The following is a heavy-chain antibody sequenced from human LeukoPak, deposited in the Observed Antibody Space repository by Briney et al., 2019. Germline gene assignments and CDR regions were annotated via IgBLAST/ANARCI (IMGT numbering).Heavy chain of an antibody. J-gene: IGHJ4*02. CDR2: IKSKTDGGTT. Sequence: PGGSLRLSCAASGFTFSNAWMSWVRQAPGKGLEWVGRIKSKTDGGTTDYAAPVKGRFTISRDDSKNTLYLQMNSLKTEDTAVYYCTTDPRWIQLWLRDYWGQGTLVTVSS. CDR1: GFTFSNAW. V-gene: IGHV3-15*01. D-gene: IGHD5-18*01. CDR3: TTDPRWIQLWLRDY.